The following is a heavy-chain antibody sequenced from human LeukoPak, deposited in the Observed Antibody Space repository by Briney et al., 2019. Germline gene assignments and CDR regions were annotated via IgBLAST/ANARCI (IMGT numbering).Heavy chain of an antibody. V-gene: IGHV4-59*08. CDR2: IYYSGST. J-gene: IGHJ4*02. CDR1: GGSISSYY. CDR3: ARLSYYDSSGLPDY. Sequence: SETLSLTCTVSGGSISSYYWSWIRQPPGKGLEWIGYIYYSGSTNYNPSLKSRVTISVDTSKNQFSLKLSSVTAADTAVYYSARLSYYDSSGLPDYWGQGTLVTVSS. D-gene: IGHD3-22*01.